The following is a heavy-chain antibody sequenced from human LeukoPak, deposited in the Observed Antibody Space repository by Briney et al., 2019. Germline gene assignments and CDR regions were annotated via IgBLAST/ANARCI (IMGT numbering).Heavy chain of an antibody. CDR2: IYTSGST. CDR1: GGSISSGSCY. CDR3: ASLDYGDYSRDY. V-gene: IGHV4-61*02. D-gene: IGHD4-17*01. Sequence: SETLSLTCTVSGGSISSGSCYWSWIRQPAGMGLEWIGRIYTSGSTNCNPSLKSRVTISVDTSKNQFSLKLSTVTAADTAVYYCASLDYGDYSRDYWGQGTLVTVSS. J-gene: IGHJ4*02.